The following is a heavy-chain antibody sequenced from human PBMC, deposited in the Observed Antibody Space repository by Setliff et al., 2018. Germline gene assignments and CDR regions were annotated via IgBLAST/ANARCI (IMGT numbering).Heavy chain of an antibody. CDR2: INPKNGGA. V-gene: IGHV1-18*01. J-gene: IGHJ5*02. D-gene: IGHD2-2*01. CDR3: ARDPSLYCSSTSCSPHWFDP. Sequence: RALVKVSCKASGYTFTSYDINWVRQAPGQGLEWMGVINPKNGGATYPQKLQGRVTMTTDTSTSTAYMELRSLRSDDTAVYYCARDPSLYCSSTSCSPHWFDPWGQGTLVTVSS. CDR1: GYTFTSYD.